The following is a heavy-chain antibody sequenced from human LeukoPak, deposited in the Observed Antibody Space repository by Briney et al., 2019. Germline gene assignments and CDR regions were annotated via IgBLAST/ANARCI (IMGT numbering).Heavy chain of an antibody. CDR1: AGSISSSSYY. V-gene: IGHV4-39*01. CDR3: ALLWFGESNWFDP. CDR2: IYYSGST. Sequence: PSETLSPTCTVYAGSISSSSYYWGWIRQPPGKGLEWIGSIYYSGSTYYNPSLNSRVTISVDTSKSQFSLKLRSVTAADTAVYYCALLWFGESNWFDPWGQGTLVTVSS. J-gene: IGHJ5*02. D-gene: IGHD3-10*01.